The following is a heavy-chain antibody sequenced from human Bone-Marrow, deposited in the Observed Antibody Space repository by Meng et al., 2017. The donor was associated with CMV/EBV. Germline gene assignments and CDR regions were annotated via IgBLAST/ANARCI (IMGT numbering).Heavy chain of an antibody. D-gene: IGHD3-10*01. Sequence: GESLKISCAASGFTFSNAWMSWVRQAPGKGLEWVGRIKSKTDGGTTDYAAPVKGRFTISRDDSKNTLYLQMNSLKTEDTAVYYCTTLGGFTPGITMVRGVYWGQGTLVTVSS. V-gene: IGHV3-15*01. CDR3: TTLGGFTPGITMVRGVY. CDR1: GFTFSNAW. CDR2: IKSKTDGGTT. J-gene: IGHJ4*02.